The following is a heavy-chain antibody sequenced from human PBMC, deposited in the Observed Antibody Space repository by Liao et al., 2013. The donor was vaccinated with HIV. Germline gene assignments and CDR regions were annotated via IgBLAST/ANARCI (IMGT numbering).Heavy chain of an antibody. V-gene: IGHV4-61*02. CDR1: SGTISSGSYY. D-gene: IGHD4-11*01. CDR2: IYTSGST. CDR3: ARGXVQLLYPYFDN. Sequence: QVQLQESGPRLVKPSETLSLTCIASSGTISSGSYYWSWIRQPAGKGLEWIGRIYTSGSTNYNPSLKSRVTISIDTSKNQFSLKLSSVTAADTAVYFCARGXVQLLYPYFDNWARESWSPSPQ. J-gene: IGHJ4*02.